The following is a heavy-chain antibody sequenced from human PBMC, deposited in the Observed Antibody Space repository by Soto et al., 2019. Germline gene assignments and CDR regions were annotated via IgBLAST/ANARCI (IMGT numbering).Heavy chain of an antibody. Sequence: QVQLVQSGAEVKKPGSSVKVSCKASGGTFSSYAISWVRQAPGQGLEWMGGIIPIFGTANYAQKFQGRVTITADESTSTAYMELSSLRSEDTSVYYCARDATVTEDGSHGMDVWGQGTTVTVSS. D-gene: IGHD4-4*01. CDR1: GGTFSSYA. J-gene: IGHJ6*02. CDR2: IIPIFGTA. V-gene: IGHV1-69*12. CDR3: ARDATVTEDGSHGMDV.